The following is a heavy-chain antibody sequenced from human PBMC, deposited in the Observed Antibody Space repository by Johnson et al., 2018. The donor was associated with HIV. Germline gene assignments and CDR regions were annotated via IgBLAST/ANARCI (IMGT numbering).Heavy chain of an antibody. J-gene: IGHJ3*02. Sequence: VQLVESGGGLVKPGGSLRLSCAASGFTFSYGYMTWVRQAPGKGLEWVSVIYSGGNTYYTDSVKGRFTISRDNSKNTLYLQMNSLRAEDTAVYYCARDTAMVHDAFDIWGQGTMVTVSS. CDR2: IYSGGNT. CDR3: ARDTAMVHDAFDI. D-gene: IGHD5-18*01. V-gene: IGHV3-66*02. CDR1: GFTFSYGY.